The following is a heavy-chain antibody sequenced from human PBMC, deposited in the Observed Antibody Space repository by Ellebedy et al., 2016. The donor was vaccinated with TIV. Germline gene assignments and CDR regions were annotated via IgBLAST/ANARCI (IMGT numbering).Heavy chain of an antibody. J-gene: IGHJ4*02. CDR3: RIKSSDNSALDY. V-gene: IGHV3-7*03. Sequence: GESLKISCAASGFTFTNYWMIWVRQAPGEGLEWVAGIKQDGGAKFYIDSVRGRFTISGDNAKTSVYLQMNSLRADDTAVYYCRIKSSDNSALDYWGQGILVTVSS. CDR2: IKQDGGAK. CDR1: GFTFTNYW. D-gene: IGHD4-23*01.